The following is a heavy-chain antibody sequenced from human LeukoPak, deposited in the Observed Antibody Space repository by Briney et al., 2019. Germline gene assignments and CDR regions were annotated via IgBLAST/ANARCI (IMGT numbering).Heavy chain of an antibody. CDR2: IIPIFGTA. CDR1: GGTFSGYA. CDR3: ASHYGEGYYYYYMDV. J-gene: IGHJ6*03. D-gene: IGHD4-17*01. V-gene: IGHV1-69*05. Sequence: SVKVSXKASGGTFSGYAISWVRQAPGQGLEWMGGIIPIFGTANYAQKFQGRVTITTDESTSTAYMELSSLRSEDTAVYYCASHYGEGYYYYYMDVWGTGTTVTVSS.